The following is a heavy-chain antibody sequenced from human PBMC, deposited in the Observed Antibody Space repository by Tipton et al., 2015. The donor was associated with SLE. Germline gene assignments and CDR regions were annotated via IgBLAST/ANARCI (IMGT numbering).Heavy chain of an antibody. CDR3: AKASGGVYGTEYFDY. V-gene: IGHV3-23*01. CDR2: VTGSGGGT. CDR1: GFTFDGYS. Sequence: SLRLSCVASGFTFDGYSMHWVRQPPGKGLEWVSLVTGSGGGTYYSNSVKGRFTISRDNSKNTLYLQMNSLRPQDTAVYYCAKASGGVYGTEYFDYWGQGTLVTVSS. J-gene: IGHJ4*02. D-gene: IGHD5/OR15-5a*01.